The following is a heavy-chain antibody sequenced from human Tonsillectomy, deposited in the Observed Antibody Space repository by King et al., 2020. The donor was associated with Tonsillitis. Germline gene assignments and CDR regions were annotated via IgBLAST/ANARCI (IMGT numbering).Heavy chain of an antibody. Sequence: QLVPSGAAVKQPGASVKFSCKVSGYTLTELSLHWVRQAPGKGLEWMGGFDPEDGETIYAQKFQGRVTMTEDTSTDTAYMELSSLRSEDPAVYYCATEGREDGHTSVDDGGQGTLVTVAA. CDR3: ATEGREDGHTSVDD. J-gene: IGHJ4*02. CDR1: GYTLTELS. V-gene: IGHV1-24*01. CDR2: FDPEDGET.